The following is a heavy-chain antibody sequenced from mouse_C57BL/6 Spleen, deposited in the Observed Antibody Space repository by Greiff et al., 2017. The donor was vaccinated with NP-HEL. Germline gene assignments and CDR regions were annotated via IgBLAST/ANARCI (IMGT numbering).Heavy chain of an antibody. Sequence: VQLQQPGAELVRPGSSVKLSCKASGYTFTSYWMDWVKQRPGQGLEWIGNIYPSDSETHYNQKFKDKATLTVDKSSSTAYMQLSSLTSEDSAVYYCARRGLGYYFDYWGQGTTLTVSS. V-gene: IGHV1-61*01. J-gene: IGHJ2*01. CDR3: ARRGLGYYFDY. CDR2: IYPSDSET. CDR1: GYTFTSYW. D-gene: IGHD2-13*01.